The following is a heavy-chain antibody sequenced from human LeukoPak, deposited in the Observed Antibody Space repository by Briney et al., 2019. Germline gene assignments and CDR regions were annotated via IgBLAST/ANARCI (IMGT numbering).Heavy chain of an antibody. Sequence: GGSLRLSCAASGFTFSSYSMSWVRQAPGKGLEWVSSISSSSSYIYYADSVKGRFTISRDNAKNSLYLQMNSLRAEDTAVYYCARDLSHSSGCFDYWGQGTLVTASS. CDR2: ISSSSSYI. V-gene: IGHV3-21*01. J-gene: IGHJ4*02. CDR3: ARDLSHSSGCFDY. D-gene: IGHD6-19*01. CDR1: GFTFSSYS.